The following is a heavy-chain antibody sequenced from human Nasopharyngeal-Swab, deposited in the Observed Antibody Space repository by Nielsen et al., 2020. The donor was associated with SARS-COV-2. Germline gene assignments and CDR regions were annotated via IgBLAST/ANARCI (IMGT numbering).Heavy chain of an antibody. Sequence: ASVTVSCQASGYTFPSYYMHWVRQAPGQGLEWMGIINPSGGSTSYAQKFQGRVTMTRDTSTSTVYMELSSLRSEDTAVYYCARDQLTSSGWYGKWFQHWGQGTLVTVSS. D-gene: IGHD6-19*01. J-gene: IGHJ1*01. CDR2: INPSGGST. CDR1: GYTFPSYY. CDR3: ARDQLTSSGWYGKWFQH. V-gene: IGHV1-46*01.